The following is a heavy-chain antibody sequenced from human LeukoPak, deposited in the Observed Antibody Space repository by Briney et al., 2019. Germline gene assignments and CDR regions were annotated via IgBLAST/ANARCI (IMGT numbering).Heavy chain of an antibody. J-gene: IGHJ4*02. CDR1: GFSFSSYS. CDR3: AKDPLGYGGHYLDN. V-gene: IGHV3-23*01. Sequence: PGGSLRLSCAASGFSFSSYSMNWVRQAPGKGLEWVSTISGRTDGPYYADSVKGRFTTSRDNSKNTMYLQINNVRAEDTAVYYCAKDPLGYGGHYLDNWGQGTRVTVSS. D-gene: IGHD4-23*01. CDR2: ISGRTDGP.